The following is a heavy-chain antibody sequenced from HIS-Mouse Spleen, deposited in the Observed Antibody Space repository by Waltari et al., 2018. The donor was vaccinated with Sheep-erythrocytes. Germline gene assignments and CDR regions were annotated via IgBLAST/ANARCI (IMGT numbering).Heavy chain of an antibody. CDR3: ARLFYVDIVATTLFDY. D-gene: IGHD5-12*01. CDR1: GYSFTSYW. J-gene: IGHJ4*02. CDR2: LYPGYSAT. Sequence: EVQLVQSGAEVKKPGESLKISCKGSGYSFTSYWNGWVRQMPGKGLEWMGILYPGYSATGYSPPFQGQVTLSSAHSISTAYLQWSSLKASDTAMYYCARLFYVDIVATTLFDYWGQGTLVTVSS. V-gene: IGHV5-51*01.